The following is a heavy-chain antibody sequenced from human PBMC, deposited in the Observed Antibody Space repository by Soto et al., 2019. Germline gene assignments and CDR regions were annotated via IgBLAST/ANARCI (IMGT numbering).Heavy chain of an antibody. V-gene: IGHV3-48*02. Sequence: GGSLRLSCAASGFAFSTYSMNWVRQAPGKGLEWVSYISSRSDTLYYADSVKGRFTISRDNAKNSVYLQVNNLRDEDTAVYYCARDWDIVILSVPIPNYNYGMDVWGQGTTVTVSS. CDR3: ARDWDIVILSVPIPNYNYGMDV. CDR1: GFAFSTYS. CDR2: ISSRSDTL. J-gene: IGHJ6*02. D-gene: IGHD2-15*01.